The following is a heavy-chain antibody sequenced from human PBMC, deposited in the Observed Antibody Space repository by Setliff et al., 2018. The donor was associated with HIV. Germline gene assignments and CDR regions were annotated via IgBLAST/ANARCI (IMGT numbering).Heavy chain of an antibody. D-gene: IGHD3-3*01. J-gene: IGHJ4*02. Sequence: GESLKISCKASGYIFTNYWIGWVRQMPGKGLEWIGVVYPGDSVTRYGPSFQGQVSISADRSITTAYLQWDSLKTSDTAMYYCASSRYYNFWSGYSAFDYWGQGTLVTVSS. CDR3: ASSRYYNFWSGYSAFDY. CDR2: VYPGDSVT. V-gene: IGHV5-51*01. CDR1: GYIFTNYW.